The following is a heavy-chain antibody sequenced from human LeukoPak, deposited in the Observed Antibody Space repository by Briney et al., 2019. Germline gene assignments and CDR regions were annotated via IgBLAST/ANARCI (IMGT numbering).Heavy chain of an antibody. CDR1: GYTFTSYD. D-gene: IGHD3-3*01. CDR3: ARGRFLEWLFKAPLGY. J-gene: IGHJ4*02. CDR2: MNPNSGNT. Sequence: ASVKVSCKASGYTFTSYDINWVRQATGQGREWMGWMNPNSGNTGYAQKFQGRVTITRNTSISTAYMELSSLRSEDTAVYHCARGRFLEWLFKAPLGYWGQGTLVTVSS. V-gene: IGHV1-8*03.